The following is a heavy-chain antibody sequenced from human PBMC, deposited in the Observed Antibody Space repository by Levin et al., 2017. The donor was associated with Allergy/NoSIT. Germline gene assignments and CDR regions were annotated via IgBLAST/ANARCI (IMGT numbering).Heavy chain of an antibody. CDR1: GFTFSTYV. J-gene: IGHJ4*02. D-gene: IGHD2/OR15-2a*01. CDR2: ISGYSGST. V-gene: IGHV3-23*01. CDR3: AKDLSSSPTANDY. Sequence: GESLKISCAASGFTFSTYVVSWVRQAPGKGLEWVSGISGYSGSTYYADSVKGRFTISRDNSKNTLYLQMNSLRADDTAVYYCAKDLSSSPTANDYWGQGTLVTVSS.